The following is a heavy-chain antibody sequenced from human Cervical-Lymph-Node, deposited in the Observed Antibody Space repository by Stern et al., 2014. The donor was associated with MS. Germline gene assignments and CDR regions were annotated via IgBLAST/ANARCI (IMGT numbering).Heavy chain of an antibody. D-gene: IGHD4-17*01. CDR1: GYTCTNYG. CDR2: ISAYNGNT. J-gene: IGHJ1*01. V-gene: IGHV1-18*01. Sequence: VQLVESGAEVKKPGASVKGSCKASGYTCTNYGITWVRQAPGQGLECMGWISAYNGNTNYAQKLQGRVTMTTDTSTSTAYMELRTLRSDDTAVYYCAREEDGDNWYFQHWGQGTLVTVSS. CDR3: AREEDGDNWYFQH.